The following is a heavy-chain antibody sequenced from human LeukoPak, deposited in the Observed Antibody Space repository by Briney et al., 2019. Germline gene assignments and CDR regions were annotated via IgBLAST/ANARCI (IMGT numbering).Heavy chain of an antibody. J-gene: IGHJ5*02. D-gene: IGHD2-15*01. CDR1: GGTFSSYA. Sequence: ASVKVSCKASGGTFSSYAISWVRQAPGQGLEWMGGIIPIFGTANYAQKFQGRVTITTDESTSTAYMELSSLRSEDTAVYYCARLRDCSGGSCFHWFDRWGQGTLVTVSS. V-gene: IGHV1-69*05. CDR3: ARLRDCSGGSCFHWFDR. CDR2: IIPIFGTA.